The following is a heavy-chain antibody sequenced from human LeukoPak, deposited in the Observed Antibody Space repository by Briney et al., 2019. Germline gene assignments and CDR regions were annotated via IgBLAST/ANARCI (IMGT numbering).Heavy chain of an antibody. J-gene: IGHJ4*02. V-gene: IGHV3-74*01. CDR2: INSDGSST. CDR1: GFTFSSYW. D-gene: IGHD3-16*01. Sequence: PGGSLRLSCAASGFTFSSYWMHWVRQAPGKGLVWVSRINSDGSSTSHADSVKGRFTTSRDNAKNTLYLQMNSLRADDTAVYYCARDFGGPLFDYWGQGTLVTVSS. CDR3: ARDFGGPLFDY.